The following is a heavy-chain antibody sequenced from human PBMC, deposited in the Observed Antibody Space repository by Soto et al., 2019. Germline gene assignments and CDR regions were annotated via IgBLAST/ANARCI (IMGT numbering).Heavy chain of an antibody. J-gene: IGHJ5*02. Sequence: ASVKVSCKASGYTFTSYGIHWVRQAPGQGLEWMGWINAANGDTKYSPKFQGRVTITRDTSASTAYMELSSLRSEDTAVYYCVRRHVSATGIDWFDPWGQGTLVTVSS. CDR1: GYTFTSYG. CDR3: VRRHVSATGIDWFDP. CDR2: INAANGDT. D-gene: IGHD6-13*01. V-gene: IGHV1-3*01.